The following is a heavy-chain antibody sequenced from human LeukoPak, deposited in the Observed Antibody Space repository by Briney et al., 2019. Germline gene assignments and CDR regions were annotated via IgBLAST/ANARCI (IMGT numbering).Heavy chain of an antibody. CDR2: ISGSGGST. D-gene: IGHD3-16*01. CDR1: GFTFSSYA. Sequence: GGSLRLSCAASGFTFSSYAMSWVRQAPGKGLEWVSAISGSGGSTYYADSVKGRFTISRDNSRDTLYLQMNSLRAEGTAVYYCAKGYYDYVWGSYYFDYWGQGTLVTVSS. CDR3: AKGYYDYVWGSYYFDY. V-gene: IGHV3-23*01. J-gene: IGHJ4*02.